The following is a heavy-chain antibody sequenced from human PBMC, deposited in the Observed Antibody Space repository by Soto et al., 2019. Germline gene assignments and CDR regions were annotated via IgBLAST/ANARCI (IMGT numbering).Heavy chain of an antibody. CDR1: GFTFSSYG. J-gene: IGHJ6*02. V-gene: IGHV3-30*18. Sequence: QVQLVESGGGVVQPGRSLRLSCAASGFTFSSYGMHWVRQAPGKGLEWVAVISYDGSNKYYADSVKGRFTISRDNSKNTLFLQMNSLRAADTAVYYCAKDRTPFWWSGVFYTMDVWGQGTTVTVSS. CDR3: AKDRTPFWWSGVFYTMDV. CDR2: ISYDGSNK. D-gene: IGHD3-16*01.